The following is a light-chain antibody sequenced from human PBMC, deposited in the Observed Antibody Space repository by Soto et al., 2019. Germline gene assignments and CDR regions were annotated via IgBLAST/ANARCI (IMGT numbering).Light chain of an antibody. CDR1: QSVSSSY. CDR3: QQYGSSPWT. V-gene: IGKV3-20*01. Sequence: EIVLTQSPGTLSLSPGERATLSCRASQSVSSSYLAWYQQKSGQAPNLLIYGASSRATGIPDRFSGSGSGTDFTLTISRLEPEDFAVYYCQQYGSSPWTFGQGTKVEIK. CDR2: GAS. J-gene: IGKJ1*01.